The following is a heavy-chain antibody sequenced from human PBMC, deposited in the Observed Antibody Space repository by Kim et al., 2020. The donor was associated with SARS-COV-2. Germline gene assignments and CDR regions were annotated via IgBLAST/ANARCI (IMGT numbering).Heavy chain of an antibody. V-gene: IGHV3-30*04. D-gene: IGHD3-22*01. J-gene: IGHJ4*01. CDR3: ASWIDSSGYRVPFDY. Sequence: GGSLRLSCAASGFTFSSYAMHWVRQAPGKGLEWVAVISYDGSNKYYADSVKGRFTISRDNSKNTLYLQMNSLRAEDTAVYYCASWIDSSGYRVPFDYWG. CDR1: GFTFSSYA. CDR2: ISYDGSNK.